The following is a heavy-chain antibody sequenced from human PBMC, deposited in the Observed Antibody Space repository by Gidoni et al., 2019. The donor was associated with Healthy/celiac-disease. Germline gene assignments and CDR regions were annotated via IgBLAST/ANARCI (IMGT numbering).Heavy chain of an antibody. J-gene: IGHJ5*02. V-gene: IGHV5-51*01. CDR3: ARLARQWLVPSHWFDP. CDR1: GYSFTSHW. D-gene: IGHD6-19*01. Sequence: EVQLVQSGAEVKKRGESLKISCKGSGYSFTSHWIGWVRRVPGKGLEWMGIIYPGDSDTRYSPSFQGQVTISADKSLSTAYLQWSSLKASDTAMYYCARLARQWLVPSHWFDPWGQGTLVTVSS. CDR2: IYPGDSDT.